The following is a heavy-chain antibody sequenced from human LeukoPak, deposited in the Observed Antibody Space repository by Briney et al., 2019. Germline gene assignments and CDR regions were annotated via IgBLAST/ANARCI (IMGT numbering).Heavy chain of an antibody. Sequence: ASVKVSCKASGYKFTDYYIYWVRQAPGQGLEWMGAIFPSGGKTDYSQKFQGRLTLTRDTSTNTVYMELTGLRSDDTALYFCTRAFDPWGQGALVTVSS. CDR3: TRAFDP. CDR1: GYKFTDYY. CDR2: IFPSGGKT. J-gene: IGHJ5*02. V-gene: IGHV1-46*01.